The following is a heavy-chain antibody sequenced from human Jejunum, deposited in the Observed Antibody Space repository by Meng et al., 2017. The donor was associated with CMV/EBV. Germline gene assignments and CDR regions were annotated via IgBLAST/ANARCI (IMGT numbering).Heavy chain of an antibody. CDR1: GGSISNHY. CDR3: ARGPGGFGDFNFDS. Sequence: VQLQELGPGLVKPSETLSLTCSVSGGSISNHYWSWIRQPAGKGLEWIGRIYFGGSTNYNPSLKRRVTMSVEMSKNQFSMSLYSVTAADTAVYYCARGPGGFGDFNFDSWGQGTLVTVSS. D-gene: IGHD3-10*01. V-gene: IGHV4-4*07. CDR2: IYFGGST. J-gene: IGHJ4*02.